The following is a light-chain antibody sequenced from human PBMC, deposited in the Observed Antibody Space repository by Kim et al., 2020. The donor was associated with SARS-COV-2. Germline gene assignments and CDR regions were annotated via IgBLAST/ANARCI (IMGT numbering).Light chain of an antibody. J-gene: IGKJ1*01. CDR2: EAS. CDR1: QGISDW. Sequence: ASVGDRVTITCRASQGISDWLAWYQQKPGKAPKLLIYEASSLQSGGPSRFSGSGYGTDFTLTISSLQPEDFATYYCQQTDSFPWTFGQGTKVDIK. CDR3: QQTDSFPWT. V-gene: IGKV1-12*01.